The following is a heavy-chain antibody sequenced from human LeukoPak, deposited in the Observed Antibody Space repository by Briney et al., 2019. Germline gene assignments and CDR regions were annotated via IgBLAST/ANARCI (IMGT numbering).Heavy chain of an antibody. D-gene: IGHD3-9*01. J-gene: IGHJ5*02. Sequence: SETLSLTCTVSGGSISSYYWSWIRQPPGKGLEWIGYIYYSGSTNYNPSLKSRVTISVDTSKNQFSLKLSSVTAADTAVYYCARSPRARYFAPWGQGTLVTVSS. CDR2: IYYSGST. V-gene: IGHV4-59*01. CDR3: ARSPRARYFAP. CDR1: GGSISSYY.